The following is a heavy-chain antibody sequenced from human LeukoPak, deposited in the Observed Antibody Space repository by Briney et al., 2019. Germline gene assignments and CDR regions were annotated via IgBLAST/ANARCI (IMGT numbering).Heavy chain of an antibody. D-gene: IGHD3-22*01. Sequence: GGSLRLSCAASGFTFSSYAMHWVRQAPGKGLEWVAVISYDGSNKYYADSVKGRFTISRDNSKNTLYLQMNSLRAEDTAVYYCAKDRIYYDSSGYSNLFDYWGQGTLVTVSS. CDR1: GFTFSSYA. V-gene: IGHV3-30-3*01. CDR3: AKDRIYYDSSGYSNLFDY. J-gene: IGHJ4*02. CDR2: ISYDGSNK.